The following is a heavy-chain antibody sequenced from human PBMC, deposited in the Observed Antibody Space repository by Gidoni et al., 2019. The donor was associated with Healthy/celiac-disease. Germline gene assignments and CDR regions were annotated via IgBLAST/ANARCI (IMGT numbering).Heavy chain of an antibody. CDR2: IYWNDDK. CDR1: GFSLSTSGVG. J-gene: IGHJ5*02. Sequence: QITLKESGPTLVKPTQTLTLTCTFSGFSLSTSGVGVGWIRQPPGKAREWLALIYWNDDKRYRPSLKSRLTITKDTSKNQVVLTMTNMDPVDTATYYCAPFGSSSWGSPNWFDPWGQGTLVTVSS. D-gene: IGHD6-13*01. CDR3: APFGSSSWGSPNWFDP. V-gene: IGHV2-5*01.